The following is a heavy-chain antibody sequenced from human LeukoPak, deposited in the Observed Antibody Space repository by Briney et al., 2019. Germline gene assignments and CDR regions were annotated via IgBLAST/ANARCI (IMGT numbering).Heavy chain of an antibody. V-gene: IGHV3-30*18. CDR3: AKVGSPVAGYFDY. D-gene: IGHD6-19*01. J-gene: IGHJ4*02. CDR2: ISYDGSNK. Sequence: PGGSLRLSCAASGFTFSSYGIHWVRQAPGKGLEWVAVISYDGSNKYYIDSVKGRFTISRDNSKNTLYLQMNSLRAEDTAVYYCAKVGSPVAGYFDYWGQGTLVIVSS. CDR1: GFTFSSYG.